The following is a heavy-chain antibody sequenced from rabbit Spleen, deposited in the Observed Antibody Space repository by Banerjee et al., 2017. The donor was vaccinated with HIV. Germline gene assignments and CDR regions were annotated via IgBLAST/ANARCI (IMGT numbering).Heavy chain of an antibody. CDR3: ARDTSTSFSSYGMDL. CDR2: INAGTSGFT. V-gene: IGHV1S45*01. D-gene: IGHD1-1*01. J-gene: IGHJ3*01. CDR1: GFSFSSGDD. Sequence: QEQLVESGGGLVKPGASLTLTCTASGFSFSSGDDMCWVRQAPGMGLEWIACINAGTSGFTYHASWARGRFTISKTSSTTVTLQMTSLTAADTATYFCARDTSTSFSSYGMDLWGQGTLVTVS.